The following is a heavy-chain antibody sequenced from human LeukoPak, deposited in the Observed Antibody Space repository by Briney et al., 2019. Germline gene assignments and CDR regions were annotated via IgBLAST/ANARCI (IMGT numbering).Heavy chain of an antibody. Sequence: GESLRLSCAASGFSLNSYSMNWVRQTPGKGLEWVSSISTSGDGTVYADSVKGRVTISRDNSKNTLYSQMNSLRAEDTAVYSCAKNLLGSGAYSWYFDLWGRGTLVTVSS. D-gene: IGHD1-26*01. V-gene: IGHV3-23*01. CDR3: AKNLLGSGAYSWYFDL. CDR2: ISTSGDGT. CDR1: GFSLNSYS. J-gene: IGHJ2*01.